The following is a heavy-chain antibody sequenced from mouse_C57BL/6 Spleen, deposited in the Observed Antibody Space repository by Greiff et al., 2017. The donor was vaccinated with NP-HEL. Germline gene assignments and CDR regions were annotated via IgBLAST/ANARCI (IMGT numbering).Heavy chain of an antibody. CDR1: GYTFTSYW. V-gene: IGHV1-52*01. CDR2: IDPSDSET. CDR3: ARAGSSLAWFAY. Sequence: VQLQQPGAELVRPGSSVKLSCKASGYTFTSYWMHWVKQRPIQGLEWIGNIDPSDSETHYNQKFKDKATLTVDKSSSTAYMQLSSLTSEDFAVYYCARAGSSLAWFAYWGQGTLVTVSA. D-gene: IGHD1-1*01. J-gene: IGHJ3*01.